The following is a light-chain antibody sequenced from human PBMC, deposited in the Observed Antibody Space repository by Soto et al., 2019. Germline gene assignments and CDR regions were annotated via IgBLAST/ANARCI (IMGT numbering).Light chain of an antibody. CDR2: GAS. CDR3: QQYGSSPYT. V-gene: IGKV3-20*01. J-gene: IGKJ2*01. CDR1: QSVSSSY. Sequence: EIVLTQSPGTLSLSPGERATLSCRASQSVSSSYLAWYQQKPGQAPRLIIYGASDRATGIPDRFSGSGSGTDFTLTISRLEPEDFAVYYCQQYGSSPYTFGQGTILEIK.